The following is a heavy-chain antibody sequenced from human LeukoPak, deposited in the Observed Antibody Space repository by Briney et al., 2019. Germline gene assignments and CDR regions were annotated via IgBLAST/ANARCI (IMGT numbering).Heavy chain of an antibody. CDR1: GFTFSSDW. V-gene: IGHV3-74*01. Sequence: PGGSLRLSCGASGFTFSSDWMHWARQASGKGLVWVARISSDGSSTSYADSVKGRFTISRDNAKNTLFLQMNSLRADDTAVYYCARQWLGGSFDSWGQGTLVTVSS. CDR3: ARQWLGGSFDS. D-gene: IGHD6-19*01. J-gene: IGHJ4*02. CDR2: ISSDGSST.